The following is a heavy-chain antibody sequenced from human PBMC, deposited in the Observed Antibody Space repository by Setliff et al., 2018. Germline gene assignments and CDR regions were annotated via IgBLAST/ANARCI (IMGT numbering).Heavy chain of an antibody. CDR2: INWNGGRT. CDR1: GFTFDVYG. Sequence: GGSLRLSCAASGFTFDVYGLNWVRQAPGKGLEWVSSINWNGGRTGYADSVKGRFTISRDNAKNSLYLQMNRLRAEDTALYYCAKDRSRDYDDSSGYDHWGQGTLVTVSS. CDR3: AKDRSRDYDDSSGYDH. V-gene: IGHV3-20*04. D-gene: IGHD3-22*01. J-gene: IGHJ4*02.